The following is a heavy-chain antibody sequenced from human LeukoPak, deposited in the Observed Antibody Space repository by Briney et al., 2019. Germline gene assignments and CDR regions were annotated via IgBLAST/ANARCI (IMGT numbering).Heavy chain of an antibody. V-gene: IGHV3-33*01. J-gene: IGHJ4*02. CDR3: ARRDYVWGSYRYSPPDY. CDR1: GFTFSSYG. Sequence: AGGSLRLSCAASGFTFSSYGMHWVRQAPVKGLEWVAVIWYDGSNKYYADSVKGRFTISRDNSKNTLYLQMNSLRAEDTAVYYCARRDYVWGSYRYSPPDYWGQGTLVTVSS. D-gene: IGHD3-16*02. CDR2: IWYDGSNK.